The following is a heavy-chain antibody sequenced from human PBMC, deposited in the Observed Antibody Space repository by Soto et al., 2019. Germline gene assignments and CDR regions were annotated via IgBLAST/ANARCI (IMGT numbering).Heavy chain of an antibody. CDR1: GGSISSGGYY. V-gene: IGHV4-31*03. Sequence: SETLSLTCTVSGGSISSGGYYWSWIRQHPGKGLEWIGYIYYGGSTYYNPSLKSRVTISVDTSKSQFSLKLSSVTAADTAVYYCARFSAALSNFDYWGQGTLVTVSS. CDR3: ARFSAALSNFDY. D-gene: IGHD2-15*01. CDR2: IYYGGST. J-gene: IGHJ4*02.